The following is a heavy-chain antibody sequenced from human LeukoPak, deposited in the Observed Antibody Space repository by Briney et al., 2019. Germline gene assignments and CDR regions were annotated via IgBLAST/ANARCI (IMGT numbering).Heavy chain of an antibody. J-gene: IGHJ4*02. CDR2: IIPFLDVA. Sequence: SVKVSCKASGGTFSNYAINWVRLAPGQGLEWMGRIIPFLDVANYAQKFQDRVAITADKSTSTVYMELSSLKSEDTALYYCASPNDRITGTFRFDHWGQGTLVTVSS. D-gene: IGHD1-20*01. CDR3: ASPNDRITGTFRFDH. CDR1: GGTFSNYA. V-gene: IGHV1-69*04.